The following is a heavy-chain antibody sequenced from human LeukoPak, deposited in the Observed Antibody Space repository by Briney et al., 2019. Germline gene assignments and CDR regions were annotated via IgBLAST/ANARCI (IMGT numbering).Heavy chain of an antibody. V-gene: IGHV3-53*01. J-gene: IGHJ6*02. Sequence: GGSLRLSCAASGFIFSMYDLQWVRQAPGKGLEWVSVIYSGGTTDYADSVKGRFTISRDNSKNTVYLQMNSLRAEDTAVYYCASGIDSSGYYAYYYGMDVWGQGTTVTVSS. CDR2: IYSGGTT. CDR1: GFIFSMYD. CDR3: ASGIDSSGYYAYYYGMDV. D-gene: IGHD3-22*01.